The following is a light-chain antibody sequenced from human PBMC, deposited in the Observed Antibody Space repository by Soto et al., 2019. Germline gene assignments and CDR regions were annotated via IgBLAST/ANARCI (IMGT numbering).Light chain of an antibody. CDR2: PAS. Sequence: DIQMTQSPSSLSASVGDRVTITCRASQDINDYLVWYQQKPGKVPKLLIYPASTLQSGVPSRFSGSGSGTDFTLTITSLQPEDVATYYCRKYNSAPFTFGPGTKVDI. V-gene: IGKV1-27*01. CDR1: QDINDY. J-gene: IGKJ3*01. CDR3: RKYNSAPFT.